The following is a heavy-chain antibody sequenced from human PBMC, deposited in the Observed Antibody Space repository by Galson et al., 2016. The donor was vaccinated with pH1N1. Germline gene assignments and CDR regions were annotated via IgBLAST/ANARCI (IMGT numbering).Heavy chain of an antibody. CDR2: IRSKVYGGTT. CDR3: TRARYNLLTGYLIDY. Sequence: SLRLSCAASGFTFGDYAMSRVRQAPGKGLEWVGLIRSKVYGGTTEYAATVKGRFILSRDDSKNIAYLQMNSLKTEDTAVYFCTRARYNLLTGYLIDYWGQGTLVTVSS. V-gene: IGHV3-49*04. J-gene: IGHJ4*02. D-gene: IGHD3-9*01. CDR1: GFTFGDYA.